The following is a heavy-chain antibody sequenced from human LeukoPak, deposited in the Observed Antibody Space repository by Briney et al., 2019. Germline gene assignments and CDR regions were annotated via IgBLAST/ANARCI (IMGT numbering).Heavy chain of an antibody. CDR3: ARDSCSGGSCYLDY. CDR2: IYYSGST. J-gene: IGHJ4*02. D-gene: IGHD2-15*01. Sequence: SETLSLTCTVSGGSLSSYYWSWIRQPPGKGLEWIGYIYYSGSTNYNPSLKSRVTISVDTSKNQFSLKLSSVTAADTAVYYCARDSCSGGSCYLDYWGQGTLVTVSS. V-gene: IGHV4-59*01. CDR1: GGSLSSYY.